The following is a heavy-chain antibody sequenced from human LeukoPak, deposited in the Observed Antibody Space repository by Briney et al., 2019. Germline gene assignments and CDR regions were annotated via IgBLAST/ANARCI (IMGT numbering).Heavy chain of an antibody. V-gene: IGHV4-31*03. Sequence: SQTLSLTCTVSGGSISSGGYYWSWIRQHPGKGLEWIGYIYYSGSTYYNPSLKSRVTISVDTSKNQFSLKLSSVTAADTAVYYCACGGDDFYAFDIWGQGTMVTVSS. D-gene: IGHD2-21*02. CDR3: ACGGDDFYAFDI. CDR2: IYYSGST. CDR1: GGSISSGGYY. J-gene: IGHJ3*02.